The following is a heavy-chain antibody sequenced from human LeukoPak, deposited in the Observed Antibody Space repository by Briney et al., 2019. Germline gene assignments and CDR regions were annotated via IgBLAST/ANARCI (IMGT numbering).Heavy chain of an antibody. CDR1: GFTFSSYS. D-gene: IGHD6-13*01. Sequence: GGSLRLSCAASGFTFSSYSMNWVRQAPGKGLEWVSSISSSSSYIYYADSVKGRFTISRDNAKNSLYLQMNSLRAEDTAVYYCARESGVFIAAAIDYRGQGTLVTDSS. J-gene: IGHJ4*02. CDR3: ARESGVFIAAAIDY. V-gene: IGHV3-21*01. CDR2: ISSSSSYI.